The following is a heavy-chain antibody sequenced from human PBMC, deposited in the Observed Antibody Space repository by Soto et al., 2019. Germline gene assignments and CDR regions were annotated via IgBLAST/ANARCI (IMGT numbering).Heavy chain of an antibody. V-gene: IGHV3-30-3*01. J-gene: IGHJ5*02. D-gene: IGHD2-2*01. CDR2: ISYDGSNK. Sequence: GXSLRLSCAASGFTFSSYAMHWVRQAPGKGLEWVAVISYDGSNKYYADSVKGRFTISRDNSKNTLYLQMNSLRAEHTAVYYCARVFVVVPAAQERFDPWGQGTLVTVSS. CDR1: GFTFSSYA. CDR3: ARVFVVVPAAQERFDP.